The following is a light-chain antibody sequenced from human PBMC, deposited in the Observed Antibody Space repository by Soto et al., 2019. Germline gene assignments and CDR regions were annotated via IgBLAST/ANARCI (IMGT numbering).Light chain of an antibody. Sequence: DIQLTQSPSFLSASVGDRVTITCRSSQGISSYLAWYQQKPGKAPKLLIYAASTLQSGVPSRFSGSGSGTEFPLTISSLQPEDLATYYCEQLNTYPFLTFGGGTKVEIK. CDR1: QGISSY. J-gene: IGKJ4*01. V-gene: IGKV1-9*01. CDR2: AAS. CDR3: EQLNTYPFLT.